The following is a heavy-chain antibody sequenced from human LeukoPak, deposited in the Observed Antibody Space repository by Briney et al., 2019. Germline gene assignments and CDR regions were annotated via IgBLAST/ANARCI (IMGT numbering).Heavy chain of an antibody. V-gene: IGHV3-7*01. D-gene: IGHD2-15*01. Sequence: PGGSLRLSCAASALRFTSYWMSWVRQTPGKGLKWVANINQGGNTVNYVDSVKGRVSISRDNANNALFLQMHSLRFEDTAIYYCGTTFPYCGDGTCKLGGQGAQVTVSS. CDR3: GTTFPYCGDGTCKL. CDR1: ALRFTSYW. J-gene: IGHJ4*02. CDR2: INQGGNTV.